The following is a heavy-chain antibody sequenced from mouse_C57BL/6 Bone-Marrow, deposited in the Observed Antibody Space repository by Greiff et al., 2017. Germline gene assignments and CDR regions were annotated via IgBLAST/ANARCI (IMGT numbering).Heavy chain of an antibody. Sequence: QVQLQQPGAELVRPGTSVKLSCKASGYTFTSYWMHWVKQRPGQGLEWIGVIDPSDSYTNYNQKFKGKATLTVDTSSSTAYMQLSSLTSEDSAVYYCARATGAWFAYWGQGTLVTVSA. CDR2: IDPSDSYT. V-gene: IGHV1-59*01. D-gene: IGHD4-1*02. J-gene: IGHJ3*01. CDR3: ARATGAWFAY. CDR1: GYTFTSYW.